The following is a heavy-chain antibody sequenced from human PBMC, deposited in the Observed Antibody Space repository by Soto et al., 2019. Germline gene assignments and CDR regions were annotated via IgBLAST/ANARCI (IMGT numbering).Heavy chain of an antibody. V-gene: IGHV1-3*01. CDR1: GYTFTSYA. Sequence: GASVKVSCKASGYTFTSYAMHWVRQAPGQRLEWMGWINAGNGNTKYSQKFQGRVTITRDTSASTAYMELSSLRSEDTAVYYCARNNYDFWSGYCWGMDVWGQGTTVTVSS. D-gene: IGHD3-3*01. J-gene: IGHJ6*02. CDR3: ARNNYDFWSGYCWGMDV. CDR2: INAGNGNT.